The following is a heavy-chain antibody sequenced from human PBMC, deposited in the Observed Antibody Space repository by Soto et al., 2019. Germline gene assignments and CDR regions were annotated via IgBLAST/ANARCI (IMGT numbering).Heavy chain of an antibody. J-gene: IGHJ6*02. CDR2: ISSGSSYI. V-gene: IGHV3-21*02. Sequence: DVQLEESGGGLVKPGGSLRLSCVASEFTFSVYSMNWVRQAPGKGLEWVSSISSGSSYIYYADSVKGRFTISRDNDKSSLVLHMNSLRVDDTAVYYCTRERVKIRVGYYHSYGMDVWGQGNTVTVSS. CDR1: EFTFSVYS. CDR3: TRERVKIRVGYYHSYGMDV. D-gene: IGHD2-8*02.